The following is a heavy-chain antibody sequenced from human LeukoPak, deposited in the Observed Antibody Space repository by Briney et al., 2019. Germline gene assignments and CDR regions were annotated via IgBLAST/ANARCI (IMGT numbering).Heavy chain of an antibody. J-gene: IGHJ3*02. CDR1: GGSISSYY. Sequence: SETLSLTCTVSGGSISSYYWNWIRQPPGKGLEWIAYMFYNVSTNYSPSLKSRVTISVDTSKNQFSLKLISVTAADTAVYFCARQRSGRAFDIWGQGTMVTVSS. D-gene: IGHD5-24*01. CDR3: ARQRSGRAFDI. V-gene: IGHV4-59*08. CDR2: MFYNVST.